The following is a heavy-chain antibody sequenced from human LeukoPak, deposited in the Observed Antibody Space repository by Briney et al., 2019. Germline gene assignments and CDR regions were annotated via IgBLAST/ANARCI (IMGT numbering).Heavy chain of an antibody. CDR3: ARYMTVSGLRSTKGY. V-gene: IGHV1-3*01. J-gene: IGHJ4*02. D-gene: IGHD6-19*01. CDR2: INSDNGDT. Sequence: VASVKVSCKASGYSFTTFSIHWVRQAPGQSLEWMGRINSDNGDTEYSQKFQGRLTFTRDTSATTAYMELSSLTSEDTAVYYCARYMTVSGLRSTKGYWGQGTLVTVSS. CDR1: GYSFTTFS.